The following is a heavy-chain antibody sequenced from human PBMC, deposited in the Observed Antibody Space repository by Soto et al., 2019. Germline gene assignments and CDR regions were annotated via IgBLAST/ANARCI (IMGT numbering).Heavy chain of an antibody. J-gene: IGHJ4*02. D-gene: IGHD3-10*01. CDR2: INAGDDKT. V-gene: IGHV1-3*01. CDR3: ARYPFTLVRGVIPYLDY. CDR1: GYNFITYP. Sequence: QVQLVQSGAEVKKPGASVKISCKASGYNFITYPLHWVRQAPGQRPEWMGWINAGDDKTQYSQKFQGRFTITRDTSASTGYIQLNSLRSEDTAVYYCARYPFTLVRGVIPYLDYWGQGTLVTVSS.